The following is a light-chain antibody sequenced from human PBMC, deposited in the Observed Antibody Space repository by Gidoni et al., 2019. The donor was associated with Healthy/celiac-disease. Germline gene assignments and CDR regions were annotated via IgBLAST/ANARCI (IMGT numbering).Light chain of an antibody. CDR1: QSVSSY. J-gene: IGKJ2*01. Sequence: DIVLTQSPATLSLSPGERATLSCRASQSVSSYLAWYQQKPGQAPRLLIYDASNRATGIPARFSGSVSGTDFTLTISSLEPEDFAVYYCQQRSNWPPLMYTFXQXTKLEIK. CDR2: DAS. CDR3: QQRSNWPPLMYT. V-gene: IGKV3-11*01.